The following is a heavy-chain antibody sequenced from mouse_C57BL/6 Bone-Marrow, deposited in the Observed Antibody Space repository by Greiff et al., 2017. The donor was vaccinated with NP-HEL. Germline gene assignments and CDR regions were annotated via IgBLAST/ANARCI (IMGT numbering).Heavy chain of an antibody. CDR1: GYAFTNYL. Sequence: QVQLQQSGTELVRPGTSVKVSCKASGYAFTNYLIEWVKQRPGQGLEWIGVINPGSGGTNYNEKFKGKATLTADKSSSTAYMQLSSLTSEDSAVYFCARRGGLLRYFDVWGTGTTVTVSS. CDR2: INPGSGGT. CDR3: ARRGGLLRYFDV. V-gene: IGHV1-54*01. J-gene: IGHJ1*03. D-gene: IGHD2-3*01.